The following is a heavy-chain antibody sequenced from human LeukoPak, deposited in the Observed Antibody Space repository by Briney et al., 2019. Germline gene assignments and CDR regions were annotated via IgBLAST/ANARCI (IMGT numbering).Heavy chain of an antibody. CDR3: ARVWEYGENDAFDI. Sequence: SETLSLTCAVSGGSISSGGYSWSWIRQPPGKGLEWIGYIYHSGSTYYNPSLKSRVTISVDRSKNQFSLKLSSVTAADTAVYYCARVWEYGENDAFDIWGQGTLVTVSS. CDR2: IYHSGST. J-gene: IGHJ3*02. D-gene: IGHD1-26*01. CDR1: GGSISSGGYS. V-gene: IGHV4-30-2*01.